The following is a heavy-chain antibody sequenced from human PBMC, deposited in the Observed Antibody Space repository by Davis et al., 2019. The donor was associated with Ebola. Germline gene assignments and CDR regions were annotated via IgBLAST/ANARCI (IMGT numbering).Heavy chain of an antibody. J-gene: IGHJ4*02. V-gene: IGHV5-51*01. CDR3: ARHLGGLDLFDK. Sequence: GESLKISCKTSGYSFTSYWIAWVRQMPGKGLEWIGLIHPLDSDTRYSTSFEGQVTISVDKSFSTAYLQWSSLKASDTAIFYCARHLGGLDLFDKWGQGTLVTVSS. CDR1: GYSFTSYW. CDR2: IHPLDSDT.